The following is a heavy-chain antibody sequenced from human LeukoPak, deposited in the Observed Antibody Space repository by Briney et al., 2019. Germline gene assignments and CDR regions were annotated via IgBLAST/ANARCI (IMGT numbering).Heavy chain of an antibody. CDR3: AREGGLPAAIYYFDY. D-gene: IGHD2-2*02. CDR1: GGPFSRYP. J-gene: IGHJ4*02. Sequence: ASVTVSCPTSGGPFSRYPISWVRQAPGQGLERMARIIPIYGIANYAQKFQGRVTITADKTTSTAYMELSSLRSEDTAVYYCAREGGLPAAIYYFDYWGQGTLVSGSS. CDR2: IIPIYGIA. V-gene: IGHV1-69*04.